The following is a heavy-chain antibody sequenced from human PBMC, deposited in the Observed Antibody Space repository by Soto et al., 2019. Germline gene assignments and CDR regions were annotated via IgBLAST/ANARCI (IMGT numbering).Heavy chain of an antibody. V-gene: IGHV4-39*07. CDR1: GGSISSSSYY. Sequence: SETLSLTCTVSGGSISSSSYYWGWIRQPPGKGLEWIGSIYYSGSTYYNPSLKSRVTISVDTSTNQFSLKLSSVTAADTAVYYCARDLPAEGPTYYFDYWGQGTLVTVSS. CDR3: ARDLPAEGPTYYFDY. CDR2: IYYSGST. J-gene: IGHJ4*02.